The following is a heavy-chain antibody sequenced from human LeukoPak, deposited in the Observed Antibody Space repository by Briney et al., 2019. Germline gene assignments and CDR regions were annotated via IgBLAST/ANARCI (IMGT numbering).Heavy chain of an antibody. D-gene: IGHD3-3*01. CDR1: GFTFSSYA. Sequence: GSLRLSRAASGFTFSSYAMSWVRQAPGKGLEWVSAISGSGGSTYYADSVKGRFTISRDNSKNTLYLQMNSLRAEDTAVYYCAKDRRITIFGVVFYYYGMDVWGQGTTVTVSS. J-gene: IGHJ6*02. CDR2: ISGSGGST. V-gene: IGHV3-23*01. CDR3: AKDRRITIFGVVFYYYGMDV.